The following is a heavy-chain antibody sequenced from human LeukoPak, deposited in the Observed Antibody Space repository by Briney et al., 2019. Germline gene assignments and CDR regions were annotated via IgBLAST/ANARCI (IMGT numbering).Heavy chain of an antibody. J-gene: IGHJ5*02. CDR2: IYTSGST. Sequence: PSETLSLTCTVSGGSISSYYWSWIRQPPGKGLEWIGYIYTSGSTNYNPSLKSRVTISVDTSKNQFSLKLSSVTAADTAVYYCARHQAGTSGDWVDPWGQGTLVTVSS. V-gene: IGHV4-4*09. D-gene: IGHD1-1*01. CDR1: GGSISSYY. CDR3: ARHQAGTSGDWVDP.